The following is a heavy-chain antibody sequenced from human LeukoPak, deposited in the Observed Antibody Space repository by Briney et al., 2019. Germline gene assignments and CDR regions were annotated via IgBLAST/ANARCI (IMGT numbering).Heavy chain of an antibody. CDR3: ARDSVWSGYPYYFDY. D-gene: IGHD3-3*01. Sequence: SETLSLTCTVSGGSISSYYWRWIRQPPGKGLEWIGYIYYSGSTNYNPSLKSRVTISVDTSKNQFSLKLSSVTAADTAVYYCARDSVWSGYPYYFDYWSQGTLVTVSS. CDR1: GGSISSYY. J-gene: IGHJ4*02. CDR2: IYYSGST. V-gene: IGHV4-59*01.